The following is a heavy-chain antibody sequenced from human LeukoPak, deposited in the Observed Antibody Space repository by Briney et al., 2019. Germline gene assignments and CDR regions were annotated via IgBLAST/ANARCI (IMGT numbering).Heavy chain of an antibody. CDR1: GFTVSSNY. D-gene: IGHD6-13*01. V-gene: IGHV3-66*02. J-gene: IGHJ4*02. CDR3: ARRRSSSWGIDY. CDR2: IYSSGNT. Sequence: GGSLRLSCAASGFTVSSNYMSWVRQAPGKGLEWVSIIYSSGNTYYADSVKDRFTISRDNSKNTMYLQMNSLRTEDAAVYYCARRRSSSWGIDYWGQGTLVTVAS.